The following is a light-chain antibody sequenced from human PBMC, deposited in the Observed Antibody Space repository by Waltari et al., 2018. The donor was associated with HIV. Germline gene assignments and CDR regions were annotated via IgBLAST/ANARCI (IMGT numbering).Light chain of an antibody. CDR1: SSTIGNDY. Sequence: QSVLTQPPSVSAAPGQKVAISCSGSSSTIGNDYVSWYQHLPRTAPKVLIYDNNKRPTGIPDRFSGSKSGTSATLVITGLQTGDEADYYCATWDTSLSGVIFGGGTKLTVL. CDR3: ATWDTSLSGVI. V-gene: IGLV1-51*01. CDR2: DNN. J-gene: IGLJ2*01.